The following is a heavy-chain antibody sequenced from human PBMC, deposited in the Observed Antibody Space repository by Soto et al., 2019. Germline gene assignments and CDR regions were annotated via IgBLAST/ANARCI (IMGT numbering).Heavy chain of an antibody. Sequence: PGESLRLSCAASGFTFSSYGMHWVRQAPGKGLEWVASTPGSGGSSYYADSVKGRFTISRDNSKNTLYLDLNSLKAEDTAMYYCSRGGSTGWFYFDGWGQGTQVTVSS. CDR2: TPGSGGSS. V-gene: IGHV3-23*01. J-gene: IGHJ4*02. D-gene: IGHD6-19*01. CDR3: SRGGSTGWFYFDG. CDR1: GFTFSSYG.